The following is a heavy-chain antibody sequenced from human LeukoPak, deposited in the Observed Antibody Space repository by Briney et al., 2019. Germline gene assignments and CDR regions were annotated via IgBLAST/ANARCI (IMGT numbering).Heavy chain of an antibody. CDR3: ARDGRDDALDY. D-gene: IGHD5-24*01. Sequence: SETLSLTCTVPGGSISSISYYWGWIRQPPGKGLEWIGSIYYSGSTNYNPPLKSRVTISVDTSKNQFSLKLSSVTAADTAVYYCARDGRDDALDYWGQGTLVTVSS. J-gene: IGHJ4*02. CDR1: GGSISSISYY. CDR2: IYYSGST. V-gene: IGHV4-39*07.